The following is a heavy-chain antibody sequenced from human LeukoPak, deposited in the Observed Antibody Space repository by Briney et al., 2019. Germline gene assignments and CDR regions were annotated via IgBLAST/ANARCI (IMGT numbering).Heavy chain of an antibody. CDR2: INHSGST. Sequence: GSLRLSCAASGFTFSNAWMSWIRQPPGKGLEWIGEINHSGSTNYNPSLKSRVTISVDTSKNQFSLKLSSVTAADTAVYYCARGISPSTIFGVVTNFDYWGQGTLVTVSS. D-gene: IGHD3-3*01. CDR1: GFTFSNAW. CDR3: ARGISPSTIFGVVTNFDY. J-gene: IGHJ4*02. V-gene: IGHV4-34*01.